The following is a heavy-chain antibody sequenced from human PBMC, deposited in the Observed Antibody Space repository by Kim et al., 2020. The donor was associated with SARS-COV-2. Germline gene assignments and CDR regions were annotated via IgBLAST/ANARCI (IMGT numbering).Heavy chain of an antibody. CDR1: GYSFTSYW. V-gene: IGHV5-10-1*01. Sequence: GESLKISCKGSGYSFTSYWISWVRQMPGKGLEWMGRIDPSDSYTNYSPSFQGHVTISADKSISTAYLQWSSLKASDTAMYYCARRDYVNWMGGGFDPWGQGTLVTVSS. CDR2: IDPSDSYT. D-gene: IGHD3-16*01. J-gene: IGHJ5*02. CDR3: ARRDYVNWMGGGFDP.